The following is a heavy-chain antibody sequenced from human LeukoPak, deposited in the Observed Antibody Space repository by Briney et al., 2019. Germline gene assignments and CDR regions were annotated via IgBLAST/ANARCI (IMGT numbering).Heavy chain of an antibody. J-gene: IGHJ3*02. CDR1: GFTFSSYS. D-gene: IGHD2-15*01. CDR2: ISSSSSYI. CDR3: ARDGPPYCSGGSCYSDFGI. Sequence: PGGSLRLSCAASGFTFSSYSMSWVRQAPGKGLEWVSSISSSSSYIYYADSVKGRFTISRDNAKNSLYLQMNSLRAEDTAVYYCARDGPPYCSGGSCYSDFGIWGQGTMVTVSS. V-gene: IGHV3-21*01.